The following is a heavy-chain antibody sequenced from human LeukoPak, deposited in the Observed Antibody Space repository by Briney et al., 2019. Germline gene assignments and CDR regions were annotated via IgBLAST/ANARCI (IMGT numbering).Heavy chain of an antibody. CDR3: ARGPPNWGYDY. Sequence: ASVKVSCKASGYTFTSYDFNWVRQATGQRPEWMGWMSPNSGDTGYAQKFQDRVTMTRNTTISTAYMELSSLRSDDTAVYYCARGPPNWGYDYWGPGTLVTVSS. V-gene: IGHV1-8*01. CDR2: MSPNSGDT. CDR1: GYTFTSYD. D-gene: IGHD7-27*01. J-gene: IGHJ4*02.